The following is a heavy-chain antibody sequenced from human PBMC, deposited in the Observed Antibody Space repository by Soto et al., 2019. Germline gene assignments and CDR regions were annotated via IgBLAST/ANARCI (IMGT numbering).Heavy chain of an antibody. CDR2: ISAYNGNT. D-gene: IGHD3-22*01. J-gene: IGHJ4*02. V-gene: IGHV1-18*04. CDR3: ARDRYYYDTSGYDFIDY. Sequence: GASVKVSCKASGYTFTSYGISCVRQAPGQGLEWMGWISAYNGNTNYAQKIQGRVTMTTDTSTSTAYMELRSLRSDDTAVYYCARDRYYYDTSGYDFIDYWGQGTLVTVSS. CDR1: GYTFTSYG.